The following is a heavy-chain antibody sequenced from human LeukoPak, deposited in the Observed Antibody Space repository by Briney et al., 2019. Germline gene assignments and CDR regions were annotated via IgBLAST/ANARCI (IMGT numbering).Heavy chain of an antibody. D-gene: IGHD3-16*02. J-gene: IGHJ4*02. V-gene: IGHV3-15*01. CDR1: GFTFSNAW. Sequence: PGGSLRLSCAASGFTFSNAWMSWVRQAPGKGLEWVGRIKSKTDGGTTDYAAPVKGRFTISRDNSKNTLYLQMNSLRAEDTAVYYCAKGGNYVWGSYRHWGQGTLVTVSS. CDR2: IKSKTDGGTT. CDR3: AKGGNYVWGSYRH.